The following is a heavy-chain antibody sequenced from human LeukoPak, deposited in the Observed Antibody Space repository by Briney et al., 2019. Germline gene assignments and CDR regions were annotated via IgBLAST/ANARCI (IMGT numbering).Heavy chain of an antibody. CDR1: GGSISSGNYY. CDR2: IYYSGYT. J-gene: IGHJ6*03. Sequence: SETLSLTCTVSGGSISSGNYYWSWIRQPAGKGLEYIGYIYYSGYTNYNPSLKSRVTISVDTSKNQFSLKLSSVTAADTAVYYCARETSQKGAHYMDVWGKGTTVTISS. D-gene: IGHD3-16*01. V-gene: IGHV4-61*10. CDR3: ARETSQKGAHYMDV.